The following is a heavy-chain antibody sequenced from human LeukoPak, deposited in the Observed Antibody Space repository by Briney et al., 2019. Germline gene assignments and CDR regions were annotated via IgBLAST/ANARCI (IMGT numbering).Heavy chain of an antibody. V-gene: IGHV1-18*01. CDR1: GYTFSSYG. CDR3: ARDHDYTYYYYMDV. Sequence: ASVKVSCKASGYTFSSYGIGWVRQAPGQGLEWMGWISAYNGNTNYAQKLQGRVTMTTDTSTSTAYLELRSLRSDDTAMYYCARDHDYTYYYYMDVWGKGTTVTVSS. D-gene: IGHD4-11*01. J-gene: IGHJ6*03. CDR2: ISAYNGNT.